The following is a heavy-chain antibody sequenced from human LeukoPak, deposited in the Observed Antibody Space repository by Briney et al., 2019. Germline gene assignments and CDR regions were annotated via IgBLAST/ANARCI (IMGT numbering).Heavy chain of an antibody. V-gene: IGHV1-2*06. CDR1: GYTFTGYY. Sequence: ASVKVSCTASGYTFTGYYMHWVRQAPGQGLEWMGRINPNSGGTNYAQKFQGRVTMTRDTSISTAYMELSRLRSDDTAVYYCARGLLWFGELSAYWGQGTLVTVSS. CDR3: ARGLLWFGELSAY. J-gene: IGHJ4*02. D-gene: IGHD3-10*01. CDR2: INPNSGGT.